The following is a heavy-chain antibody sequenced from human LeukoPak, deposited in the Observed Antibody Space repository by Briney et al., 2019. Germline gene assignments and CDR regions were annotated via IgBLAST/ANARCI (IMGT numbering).Heavy chain of an antibody. CDR2: IYPGDSDT. CDR1: GYSYTSYW. D-gene: IGHD6-19*01. J-gene: IGHJ3*02. CDR3: ASHRSPSPNIAVADDAFDI. Sequence: GESLKISCKGSGYSYTSYWIGWVRQMPGKGLEWMGIIYPGDSDTRYSPSFQGQVTISADKSISTAYLQWSSLKASDTAMYYCASHRSPSPNIAVADDAFDIWGQGTMVTVSS. V-gene: IGHV5-51*01.